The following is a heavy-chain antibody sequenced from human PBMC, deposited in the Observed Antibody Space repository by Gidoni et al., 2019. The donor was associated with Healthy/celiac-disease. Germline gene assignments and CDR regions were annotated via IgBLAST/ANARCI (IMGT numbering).Heavy chain of an antibody. D-gene: IGHD5-12*01. Sequence: QVQLAESGGGVVQPGRSLRLSCAASGFTFSSYGMHWVRQAPGKGLEWVAVISYDGSNKYYADSVKGRFTISRDNSKNTLYLQMNSLRAEDTAVYYCAKAGGLREYYFDYWGQGTLVTVSS. J-gene: IGHJ4*02. CDR3: AKAGGLREYYFDY. CDR1: GFTFSSYG. CDR2: ISYDGSNK. V-gene: IGHV3-30*18.